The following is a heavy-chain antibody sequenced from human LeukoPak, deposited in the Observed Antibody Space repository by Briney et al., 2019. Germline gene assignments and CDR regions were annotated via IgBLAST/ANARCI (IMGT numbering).Heavy chain of an antibody. CDR3: ARAAGGPQPRHGDRAWFDY. V-gene: IGHV4-61*10. J-gene: IGHJ4*02. CDR2: IYKSGST. D-gene: IGHD4-17*01. CDR1: GGSISSGSYY. Sequence: PSETLSLTCTVSGGSISSGSYYCSWIRQPAGKGLEWIGHIYKSGSTNYNPSLKSRVTISVDTSKNQFSLKLSSVTAADTAVYYCARAAGGPQPRHGDRAWFDYWGQGTLVTVSS.